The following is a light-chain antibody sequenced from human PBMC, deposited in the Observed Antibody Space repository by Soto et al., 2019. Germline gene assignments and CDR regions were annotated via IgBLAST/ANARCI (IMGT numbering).Light chain of an antibody. CDR1: SSDIGGYDS. CDR3: SSYTDRNNLV. Sequence: QSVLTQSPSASGSPGRSVTISCTGTSSDIGGYDSVSWYQQHPGKAPKVMIYDVSKRPSGVPDRFSGSKSGNTASLTVSALQAEDEADYYCSSYTDRNNLVFGTGTKLTVL. J-gene: IGLJ1*01. CDR2: DVS. V-gene: IGLV2-8*01.